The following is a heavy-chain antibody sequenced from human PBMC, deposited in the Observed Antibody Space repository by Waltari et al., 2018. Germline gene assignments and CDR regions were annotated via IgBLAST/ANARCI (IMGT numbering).Heavy chain of an antibody. CDR3: VRNRGWQQFDF. Sequence: EVQLVESGGGLVQPGWYLRLSCAASGFTLSHCWRGWVRQAPGKGLEWVAGIKEDGGRKDYVDSVKGRFTISRDNAKSTLYLQMNSLRAEDTAVFYCVRNRGWQQFDFWGQGTLVTVSS. CDR1: GFTLSHCW. D-gene: IGHD2-15*01. V-gene: IGHV3-7*01. J-gene: IGHJ4*02. CDR2: IKEDGGRK.